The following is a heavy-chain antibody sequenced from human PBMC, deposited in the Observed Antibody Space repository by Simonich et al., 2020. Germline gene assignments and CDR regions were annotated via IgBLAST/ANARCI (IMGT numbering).Heavy chain of an antibody. V-gene: IGHV4-59*08. CDR3: ARGNWGFDY. D-gene: IGHD7-27*01. CDR1: GGSISSYF. CDR2: IYYSGST. Sequence: VQLQASGPGLVKTSETLSLTCPVSGGSISSYFWGWIRQPPGMGLEWIGYIYYSGSTNHNPSLKRRVTISVDTSKNQFSLKLSSVTAADTAVYYCARGNWGFDYWGQGTLVTVSS. J-gene: IGHJ4*02.